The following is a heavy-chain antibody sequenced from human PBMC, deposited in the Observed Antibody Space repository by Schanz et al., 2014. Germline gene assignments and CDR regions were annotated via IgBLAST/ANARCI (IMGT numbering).Heavy chain of an antibody. V-gene: IGHV1-2*06. CDR2: INPNSGGT. J-gene: IGHJ4*02. D-gene: IGHD4-17*01. CDR1: GYTFNGYY. Sequence: QVQLVQSGAEVKKPGASVKVSCKASGYTFNGYYMHWVRQAPGQGLEWMGRINPNSGGTIYAQKFQGRVTVTRDTSISTVYMQLRSLTSDDTAVYYCARVVRSDYLSELDFWGQGTQVIVSS. CDR3: ARVVRSDYLSELDF.